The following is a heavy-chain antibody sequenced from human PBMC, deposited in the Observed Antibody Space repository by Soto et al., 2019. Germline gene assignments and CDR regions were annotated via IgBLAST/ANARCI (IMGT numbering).Heavy chain of an antibody. CDR1: GCSISSYY. Sequence: SETLSLTCTVSGCSISSYYWSWIRQPPGKGLEWIGYIYYSGSTNYNPSLKSRVTISVDTSKNQFSLKLSSVTAADTAVYYCARHPDYWGQGTLVTVSS. CDR2: IYYSGST. J-gene: IGHJ4*02. CDR3: ARHPDY. V-gene: IGHV4-59*08.